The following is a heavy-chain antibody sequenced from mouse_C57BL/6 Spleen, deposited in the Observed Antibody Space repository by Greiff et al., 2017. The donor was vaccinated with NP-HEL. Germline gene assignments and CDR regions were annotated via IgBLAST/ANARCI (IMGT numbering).Heavy chain of an antibody. CDR2: IDPSDSYT. V-gene: IGHV1-69*01. CDR3: ARRGFHYFDY. J-gene: IGHJ2*01. Sequence: QVQLKQPGAELVMPGASVKLSCKASGYTFTSYWMHWVKQRPGQGLEWIGEIDPSDSYTNYNQKFKGKSTLTVDKSSSTAYMQLSSLTSEDSAVYYCARRGFHYFDYWGQGTTLTVSS. CDR1: GYTFTSYW.